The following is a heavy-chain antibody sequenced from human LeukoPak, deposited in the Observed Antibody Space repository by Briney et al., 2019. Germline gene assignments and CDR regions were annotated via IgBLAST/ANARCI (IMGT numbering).Heavy chain of an antibody. J-gene: IGHJ3*02. CDR3: ARDPHGLVGAHAFDI. CDR1: GGTFSSYA. V-gene: IGHV1-69*06. CDR2: IIPIFGTA. D-gene: IGHD1-26*01. Sequence: SVKVSCKASGGTFSSYAISWVRQAPGQGLEWMGGIIPIFGTANYAQKFQGRVTITADKSTSTAYMELSSLRSEDTAVYYCARDPHGLVGAHAFDIWGQGTMVTVSS.